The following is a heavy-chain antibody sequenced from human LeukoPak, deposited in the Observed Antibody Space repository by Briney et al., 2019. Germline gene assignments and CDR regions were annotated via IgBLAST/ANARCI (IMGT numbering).Heavy chain of an antibody. Sequence: SETLSLTCTVSGSSISSYYWSWIRQPAGKGLEWIGRIYTSGSTNYNPSLKSRVTMSVDTSKNQFSLKLSSVTAADTAVYYCARGSIYTPEENYDSSGLNWFDPWGQGTLVTVSS. CDR1: GSSISSYY. CDR3: ARGSIYTPEENYDSSGLNWFDP. CDR2: IYTSGST. J-gene: IGHJ5*02. D-gene: IGHD3-22*01. V-gene: IGHV4-4*07.